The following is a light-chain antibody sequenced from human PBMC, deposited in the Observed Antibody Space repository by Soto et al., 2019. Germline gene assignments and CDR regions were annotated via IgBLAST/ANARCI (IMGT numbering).Light chain of an antibody. V-gene: IGKV1-5*01. CDR1: QNISVW. J-gene: IGKJ2*01. CDR2: DAS. Sequence: DIQMTQSPSTLSASVGDGVTITCRASQNISVWLAWYQQKPGKAPKFLIYDASNLETGVSSRFSGSASGTDFTLTIRSLQPDDFATYYCQQYDSSSPTFGQGTKLEIK. CDR3: QQYDSSSPT.